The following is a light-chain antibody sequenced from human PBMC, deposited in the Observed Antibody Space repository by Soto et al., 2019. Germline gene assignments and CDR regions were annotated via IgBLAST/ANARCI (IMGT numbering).Light chain of an antibody. CDR2: DAS. J-gene: IGKJ4*01. V-gene: IGKV3-11*01. CDR3: KKRSNWPRT. Sequence: EIVLTQSPATLSLSPGERATLSCRASQSVSSYLAWYQQKPGQAPRLLIYDASNRATGIPARFSGSGSGTAFTLTISSLAPQYFEVNTCKKRSNWPRTVGGGTRWIS. CDR1: QSVSSY.